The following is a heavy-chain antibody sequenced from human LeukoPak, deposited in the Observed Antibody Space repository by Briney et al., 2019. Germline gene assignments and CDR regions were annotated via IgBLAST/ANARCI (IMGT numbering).Heavy chain of an antibody. CDR3: ASHSSGWRGEGIDY. D-gene: IGHD6-19*01. J-gene: IGHJ4*02. Sequence: PGGSLRLSCAASGNYWMHWVRQAPGKGLVWVSHINSDGSWTSYADSVKGRFTISKDNAKNTVYLQMNSLRAEDTAVYYCASHSSGWRGEGIDYWGQGTLVTVSS. CDR1: GNYW. CDR2: INSDGSWT. V-gene: IGHV3-74*01.